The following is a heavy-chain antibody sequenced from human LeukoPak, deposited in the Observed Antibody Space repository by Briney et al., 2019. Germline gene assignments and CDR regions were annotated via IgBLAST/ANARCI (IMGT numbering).Heavy chain of an antibody. V-gene: IGHV4-34*01. Sequence: SETLSLTCTVSGGSISSYYWSWIRQPPGKGLEWIGEINHSGSTNYNPSLKSRVTISVDTSKNQSSLKLSSVTAADTAVYYCARGSTGVGAQTNPAHDYWGQGTLVTVSS. D-gene: IGHD1-26*01. J-gene: IGHJ4*02. CDR2: INHSGST. CDR1: GGSISSYY. CDR3: ARGSTGVGAQTNPAHDY.